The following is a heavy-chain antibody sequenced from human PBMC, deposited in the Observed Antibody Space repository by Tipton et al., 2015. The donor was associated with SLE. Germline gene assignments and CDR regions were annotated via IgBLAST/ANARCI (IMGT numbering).Heavy chain of an antibody. CDR3: ASRNYYDSSGYRYNWFDP. CDR2: SSSTSTYV. J-gene: IGHJ5*02. V-gene: IGHV3-21*05. D-gene: IGHD3-22*01. Sequence: SLRLSCAASGFSFSTYAMTWVRQAPGKGLEWVSYSSSTSTYVHYADSVKGRFTISRDNAKNSLYLQMNSLRAEDTAVYYCASRNYYDSSGYRYNWFDPWGQGTLVTVSS. CDR1: GFSFSTYA.